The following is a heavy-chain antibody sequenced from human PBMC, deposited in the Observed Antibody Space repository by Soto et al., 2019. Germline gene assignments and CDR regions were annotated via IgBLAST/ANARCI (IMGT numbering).Heavy chain of an antibody. V-gene: IGHV3-23*01. D-gene: IGHD6-19*01. CDR3: AKPLSSGRYYYYYGMDV. CDR2: LSGSGDST. CDR1: GFTFSTYA. Sequence: GGSLRLSYAASGFTFSTYAMSWVRQAPGKGLEWVSALSGSGDSTYYADSVKGRFTISRDNSKNTLYLQMNSLRAEDTAVYYCAKPLSSGRYYYYYGMDVWGQGTTVTVSS. J-gene: IGHJ6*02.